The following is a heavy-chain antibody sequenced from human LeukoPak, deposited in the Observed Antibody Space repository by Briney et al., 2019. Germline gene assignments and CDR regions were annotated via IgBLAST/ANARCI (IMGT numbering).Heavy chain of an antibody. Sequence: PSETLSLTCTVSGGSISTYYWNWIRQPAGKGLEWIGRIYTSGSTNYNPSLKSRITVSVDTSKNQFSLKLTSVTAADTAVYYCARGKVVAGTPGQNSWDNWGQGILVTVSS. CDR2: IYTSGST. CDR3: ARGKVVAGTPGQNSWDN. D-gene: IGHD6-19*01. V-gene: IGHV4-4*07. CDR1: GGSISTYY. J-gene: IGHJ4*02.